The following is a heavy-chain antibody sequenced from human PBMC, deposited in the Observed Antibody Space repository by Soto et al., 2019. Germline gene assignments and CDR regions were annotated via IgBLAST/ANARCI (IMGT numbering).Heavy chain of an antibody. CDR1: GFTFTEYA. V-gene: IGHV3-30*02. Sequence: GGSLRLSCVASGFTFTEYAMHWVRQAPGKGLEWVAVIWYDGSDEKYADSVRGRFTISRDDSKNTLYLLMNSLRAEDTAVYYCAKDRARYCGGGSCYSIFDYWGQGTLVTVSS. CDR3: AKDRARYCGGGSCYSIFDY. J-gene: IGHJ4*02. CDR2: IWYDGSDE. D-gene: IGHD2-15*01.